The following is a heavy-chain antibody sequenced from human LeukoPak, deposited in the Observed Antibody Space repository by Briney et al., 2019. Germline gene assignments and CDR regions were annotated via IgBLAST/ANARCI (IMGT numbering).Heavy chain of an antibody. CDR1: GGSFSGYY. Sequence: SETLSLTCAVYGGSFSGYYWSWIRQPPGKGLEWIGEINHSGSTNYNPSLKSRVTISVDTSKNQFSLKLSSVTAADTAVYYCARGLGQFDCWGQGTLVTVSS. J-gene: IGHJ4*02. V-gene: IGHV4-34*01. CDR2: INHSGST. CDR3: ARGLGQFDC.